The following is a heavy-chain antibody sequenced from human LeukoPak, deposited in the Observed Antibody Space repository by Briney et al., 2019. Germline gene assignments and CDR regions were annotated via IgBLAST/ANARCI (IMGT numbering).Heavy chain of an antibody. CDR1: GYTFSGTGWY. Sequence: WASVKVSCKASGYTFSGTGWYLYWLLQAPGQGLECMGWIYPYTGATHYAQKFQGRVAMTRDTSISTAYMELSRLRPDDTAVYYCARDGPAQMVDFDYWGQGTLVTVSS. D-gene: IGHD3-10*01. CDR2: IYPYTGAT. V-gene: IGHV1-2*02. J-gene: IGHJ4*02. CDR3: ARDGPAQMVDFDY.